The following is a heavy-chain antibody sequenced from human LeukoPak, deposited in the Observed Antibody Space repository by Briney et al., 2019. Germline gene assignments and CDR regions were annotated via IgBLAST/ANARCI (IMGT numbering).Heavy chain of an antibody. V-gene: IGHV3-21*01. D-gene: IGHD1-26*01. CDR3: ARERGPIGPHYSYYMDV. Sequence: GGSLRLSCNVSTSTFSNYSMNWVRQAPGKGLEWVSSISGSGNSIYYADSVKGRFTVSRDNANNLLFLQMHSLRAEDTALYFCARERGPIGPHYSYYMDVWGKGTAVTVSS. CDR2: ISGSGNSI. J-gene: IGHJ6*03. CDR1: TSTFSNYS.